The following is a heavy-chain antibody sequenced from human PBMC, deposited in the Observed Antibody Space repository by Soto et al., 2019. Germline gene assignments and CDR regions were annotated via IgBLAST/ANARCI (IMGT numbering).Heavy chain of an antibody. V-gene: IGHV3-23*01. CDR3: GKGSIEYSASVEH. CDR2: ISDRGGSS. D-gene: IGHD5-12*01. CDR1: GFSFSSYA. J-gene: IGHJ1*01. Sequence: EVQLLESGGGLVQPGGSLRLACAASGFSFSSYAMVWVRQAPGKGLEWVSVISDRGGSSYFADCMKGPFTISRDNSTNVLSLEITSLRAEDTPTYFCGKGSIEYSASVEHWGPGTRVLVSS.